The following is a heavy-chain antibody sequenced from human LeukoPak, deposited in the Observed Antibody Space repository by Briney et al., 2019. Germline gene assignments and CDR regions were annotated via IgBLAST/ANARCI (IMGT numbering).Heavy chain of an antibody. D-gene: IGHD6-6*01. V-gene: IGHV4-39*01. CDR2: IYYSGST. Sequence: SETLSLTCTVSGGSISSSSYYWGWIRQPPGKGLEWIGNIYYSGSTYYNSSLKSRVSISIDTSKNQFSLQLTSMTAADTALYYCARRSISAPSPFDFRGQGTLVTVSS. CDR1: GGSISSSSYY. CDR3: ARRSISAPSPFDF. J-gene: IGHJ4*02.